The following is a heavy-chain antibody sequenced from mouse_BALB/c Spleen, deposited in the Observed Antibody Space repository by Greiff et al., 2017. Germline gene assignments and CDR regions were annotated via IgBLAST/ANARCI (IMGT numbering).Heavy chain of an antibody. J-gene: IGHJ3*01. CDR1: GYTFTSYW. CDR2: INPSTGYT. V-gene: IGHV1-7*01. CDR3: AHPITTATRFSY. Sequence: VQLQQSGAELAKPGASVKMSCTASGYTFTSYWMPWVQQRPGQGLEWIGYINPSTGYTEYNQKFKDKTTLTADKSSSTAYMQLSSLTSEDSAVYYCAHPITTATRFSYWGQGTLVTVSA. D-gene: IGHD1-2*01.